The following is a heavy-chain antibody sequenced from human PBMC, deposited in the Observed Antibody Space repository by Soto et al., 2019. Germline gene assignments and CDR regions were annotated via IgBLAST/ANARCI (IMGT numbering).Heavy chain of an antibody. Sequence: QVQLQESGPGLVKPSQTLSLTCTVSGGSISSGGYYWSWIRQHPGKGLEWIGYIYYSGSTYYNPSLKSLVTISVDTSKNQFSLKLSSVTAADTAVYYCARVSVGGFGDYYWFDPWGQGTLVTVSS. V-gene: IGHV4-31*01. J-gene: IGHJ5*02. CDR3: ARVSVGGFGDYYWFDP. D-gene: IGHD3-10*01. CDR1: GGSISSGGYY. CDR2: IYYSGST.